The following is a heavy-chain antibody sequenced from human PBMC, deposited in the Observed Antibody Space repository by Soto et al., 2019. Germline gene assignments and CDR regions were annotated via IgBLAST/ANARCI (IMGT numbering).Heavy chain of an antibody. CDR3: ASEDGYDVFDY. V-gene: IGHV4-30-4*01. J-gene: IGHJ4*02. Sequence: QVQLQESGPGLVKPSQTLSLTCTVSGGSISSGDYYWRWIRQPPGNGLEWMGYIYYSGSTYYNQSLRSRVNTSVDTSKNQCTLKLSSATAADTAVYYCASEDGYDVFDYWGQGTLVTVSS. CDR1: GGSISSGDYY. CDR2: IYYSGST. D-gene: IGHD5-12*01.